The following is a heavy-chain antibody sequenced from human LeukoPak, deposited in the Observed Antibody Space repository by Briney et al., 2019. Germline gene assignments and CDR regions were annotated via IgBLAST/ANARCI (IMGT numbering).Heavy chain of an antibody. V-gene: IGHV3-72*01. Sequence: GGSLRLSRAASGFIFRDHYMDWVRQAPGKGLEWVGHIRDKARSYTTEYAASVKGRFSVSRDDLKNSVYLQMNSLKTEDTAVYYCVRVSPDGSYSFDYWGQGTLVTVSS. CDR2: IRDKARSYTT. J-gene: IGHJ4*02. D-gene: IGHD1-26*01. CDR1: GFIFRDHY. CDR3: VRVSPDGSYSFDY.